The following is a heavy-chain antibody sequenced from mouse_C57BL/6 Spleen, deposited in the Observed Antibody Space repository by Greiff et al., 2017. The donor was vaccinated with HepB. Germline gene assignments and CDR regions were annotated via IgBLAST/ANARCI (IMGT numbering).Heavy chain of an antibody. D-gene: IGHD2-5*01. V-gene: IGHV2-2*01. Sequence: QVQLQQSGPGLVQPSQSLSITCTVSGFSLTSYGVHWVRQSPGKGLEWLGVIWSGGSTDYNAAFISRLSISKDNSKSQVFFKMNSLQADDTAIYYCAREESYYSNYWFAYWGQGTLVTVSA. CDR3: AREESYYSNYWFAY. CDR1: GFSLTSYG. CDR2: IWSGGST. J-gene: IGHJ3*01.